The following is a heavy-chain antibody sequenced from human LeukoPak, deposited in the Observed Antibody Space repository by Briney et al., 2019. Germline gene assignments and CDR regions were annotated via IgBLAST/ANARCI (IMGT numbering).Heavy chain of an antibody. J-gene: IGHJ4*02. D-gene: IGHD6-19*01. Sequence: GRSLRLSCAGSGFTSNSYAMSWVRKAPGKGLEWLAAIRASGDSTYYADSVKGRFTISRDNSKNTLYLQMNSLRAEDTAVYYCASAKWLAHFDYWGQGTLVTVSS. CDR2: IRASGDST. CDR1: GFTSNSYA. CDR3: ASAKWLAHFDY. V-gene: IGHV3-23*01.